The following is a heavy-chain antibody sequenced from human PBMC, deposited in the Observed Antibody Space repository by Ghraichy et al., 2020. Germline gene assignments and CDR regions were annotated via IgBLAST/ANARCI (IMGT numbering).Heavy chain of an antibody. V-gene: IGHV4-39*07. CDR2: IYYSGST. Sequence: SQTLSLTCTVTGGAMSRSTFTWRGIRRRPGKGMEWIGSIYYSGSTYYNPSLKSRVAISGDTSKNQFSLKLSSVTAADTAVYHCVYFFSYDSSGYYYVSYWGQGTLVTVSS. CDR1: GGAMSRSTFT. D-gene: IGHD3-22*01. CDR3: VYFFSYDSSGYYYVSY. J-gene: IGHJ4*02.